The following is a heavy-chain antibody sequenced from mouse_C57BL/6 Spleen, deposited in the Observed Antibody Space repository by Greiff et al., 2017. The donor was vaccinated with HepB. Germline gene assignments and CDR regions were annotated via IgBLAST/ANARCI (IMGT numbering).Heavy chain of an antibody. J-gene: IGHJ4*01. CDR3: ARWDYGSSYDAMDY. CDR2: IYPGDGDT. CDR1: GYAFSSYW. V-gene: IGHV1-80*01. Sequence: QVQLQQSGAELVKPGASVKISCKASGYAFSSYWMNWVKQRPGKGLEWIGQIYPGDGDTNYNGKLKGKATLTADKSSSTAYMQLSSLTAEAYEVYFCARWDYGSSYDAMDYWGQGTSVTVSS. D-gene: IGHD1-1*01.